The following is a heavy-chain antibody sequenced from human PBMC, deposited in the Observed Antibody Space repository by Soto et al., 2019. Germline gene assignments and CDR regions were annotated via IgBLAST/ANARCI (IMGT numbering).Heavy chain of an antibody. V-gene: IGHV4-30-4*01. Sequence: RSLPRTFFDRSISVGEDHPPWPREPQGKDPEWIGYIYYSGSTYYNPSLKSRVTISVDTSKNQFSLKLSSVTAADTAVYYGVRETCTSASCPWGWFDPWGQGILVTLS. J-gene: IGHJ5*02. CDR2: IYYSGST. D-gene: IGHD2-2*01. CDR3: VRETCTSASCPWGWFDP. CDR1: DRSISVGEDH.